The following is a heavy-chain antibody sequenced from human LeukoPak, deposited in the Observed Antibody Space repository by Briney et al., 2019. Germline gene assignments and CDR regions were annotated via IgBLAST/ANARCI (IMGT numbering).Heavy chain of an antibody. Sequence: PSETLSLTCAVYGGSFSGYYWSCIRQPSGKGLEWIGEINHSGSTNYNPSLKSRVTISVDTSNNQFSLKLSSVTAADTAVYYCATSESWGQGTLVTVSS. V-gene: IGHV4-34*01. CDR1: GGSFSGYY. CDR3: ATSES. CDR2: INHSGST. J-gene: IGHJ4*02.